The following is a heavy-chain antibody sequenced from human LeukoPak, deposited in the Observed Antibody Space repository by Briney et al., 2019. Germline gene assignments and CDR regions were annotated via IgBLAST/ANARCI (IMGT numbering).Heavy chain of an antibody. J-gene: IGHJ4*02. V-gene: IGHV3-30*18. CDR1: EFTFSSYD. CDR3: AKDRIAYSSRWHYSDY. Sequence: GGSLRLSCTASEFTFSSYDMHWVRQAPGKGLEWVAVISHDGNDKYYADSVKGRYTISRDNSKNTLYLQMKSLTFEDTAVYYCAKDRIAYSSRWHYSDYWGQGTLVTVSS. D-gene: IGHD6-13*01. CDR2: ISHDGNDK.